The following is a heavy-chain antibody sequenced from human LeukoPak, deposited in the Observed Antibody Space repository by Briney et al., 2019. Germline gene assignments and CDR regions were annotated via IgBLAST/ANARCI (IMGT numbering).Heavy chain of an antibody. CDR1: GFSLSTSGVG. D-gene: IGHD2-15*01. J-gene: IGHJ4*02. Sequence: SGPTLVKPTQTLTLTCTFSGFSLSTSGVGVGWIRQPPGKALEWLALIYWNDDKRYSPSLKSRLTITKDTSKNQVVLTMTNMDPVDTATYYCAHRGVVAGPEYYFDYWGQGTLVAVSS. V-gene: IGHV2-5*01. CDR3: AHRGVVAGPEYYFDY. CDR2: IYWNDDK.